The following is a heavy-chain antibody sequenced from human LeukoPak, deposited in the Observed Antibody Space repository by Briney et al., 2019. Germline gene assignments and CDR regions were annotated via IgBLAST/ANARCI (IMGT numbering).Heavy chain of an antibody. CDR3: ASLDSGSYQGYFDY. CDR1: GGSISSYY. CDR2: IYYSGST. D-gene: IGHD1-26*01. J-gene: IGHJ4*02. V-gene: IGHV4-59*01. Sequence: SETLSLTCTVSGGSISSYYWSWIRQPPGKGLEWIGYIYYSGSTNYNPSPKSRVTISVDTSKNQFSLKLSSVTAADTAVYYCASLDSGSYQGYFDYWGQGTLVTVSS.